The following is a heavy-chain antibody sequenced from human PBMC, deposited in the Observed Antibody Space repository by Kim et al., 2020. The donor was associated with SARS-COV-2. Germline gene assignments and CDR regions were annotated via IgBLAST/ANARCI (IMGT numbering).Heavy chain of an antibody. Sequence: SVKVSCKASGGTFSSYTISWVRQAPGQGLEWMGRIIPILGIANYAQKFQGRVTITADKSTSTAYMELSSLRSEDTAVYYCARGTPLLWFGEYFDGPWGQGTLVTVSS. CDR1: GGTFSSYT. V-gene: IGHV1-69*02. CDR2: IIPILGIA. J-gene: IGHJ5*02. CDR3: ARGTPLLWFGEYFDGP. D-gene: IGHD3-10*01.